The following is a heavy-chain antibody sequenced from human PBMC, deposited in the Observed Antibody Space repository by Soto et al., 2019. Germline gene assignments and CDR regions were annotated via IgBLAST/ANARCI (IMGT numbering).Heavy chain of an antibody. CDR1: GDSISSYY. V-gene: IGHV4-59*01. CDR2: ISYSGST. D-gene: IGHD4-4*01. Sequence: SETLSLTCTVSGDSISSYYWNWIRQPPGKGPEWTGYISYSGSTNYNPSLKSRVTISVDTSKNQFSLNLSSVTAADTAVYFCAKADDYNYGGSGGQNDFWGQGTLVTVSS. CDR3: AKADDYNYGGSGGQNDF. J-gene: IGHJ4*02.